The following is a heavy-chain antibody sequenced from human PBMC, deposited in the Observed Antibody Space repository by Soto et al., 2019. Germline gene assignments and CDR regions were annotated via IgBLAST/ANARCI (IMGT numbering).Heavy chain of an antibody. CDR1: GYSFTSYW. Sequence: GESLKISCTGVGYSFTSYWIGWVRQMPGKGLEWMGIINPGDSDTRYSPSFQGQVTISADKSITTAYLQWSSLKASDTAMYYYARGYCTTSICDPWFDPWGQGTLVTVSS. J-gene: IGHJ5*02. CDR3: ARGYCTTSICDPWFDP. CDR2: INPGDSDT. V-gene: IGHV5-51*01. D-gene: IGHD2-8*01.